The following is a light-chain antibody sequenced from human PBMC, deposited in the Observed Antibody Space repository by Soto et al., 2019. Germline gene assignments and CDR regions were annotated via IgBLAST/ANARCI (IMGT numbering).Light chain of an antibody. CDR3: QQYNNWPLT. CDR2: GAS. Sequence: EIVMTQSPATLSVSPGERATLSCRASQSVSSNLAWYQQKPGQAPRLLIYGASTRATGIPARFSGSGSGTEFTLTISSLQSEDFAVSYCQQYNNWPLTFGTGTKVDIK. CDR1: QSVSSN. J-gene: IGKJ3*01. V-gene: IGKV3-15*01.